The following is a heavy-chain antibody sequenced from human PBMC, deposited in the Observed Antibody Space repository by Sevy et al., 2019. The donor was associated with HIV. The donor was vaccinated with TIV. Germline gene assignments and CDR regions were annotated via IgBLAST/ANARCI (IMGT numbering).Heavy chain of an antibody. CDR2: ISSSSSTI. CDR1: GFTFSSYS. J-gene: IGHJ4*02. V-gene: IGHV3-48*01. Sequence: GGSLRLSCAASGFTFSSYSMNWVRQAPGKGLEWVSYISSSSSTIYYADSVKGRFTISRDNAKNSLYLQMNSLRAEDTAVYYWARTGPPGYYYDSSGSDYWAREPWSPSPQ. CDR3: ARTGPPGYYYDSSGSDY. D-gene: IGHD3-22*01.